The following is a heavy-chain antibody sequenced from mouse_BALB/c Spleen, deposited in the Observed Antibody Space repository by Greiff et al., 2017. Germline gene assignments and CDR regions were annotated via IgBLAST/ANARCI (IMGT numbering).Heavy chain of an antibody. CDR1: GFTFSSYA. CDR2: ISSGGSYT. Sequence: EVKLMESGGGLVKPGGSLKLSCAASGFTFSSYAMSWVRQTPEKRLEWVATISSGGSYTYYPDSVKGRFTISRDNAKNTLYLQMSSLRSEDTAMYYCARGVYGKGGMDYWGQGTSVTVSS. D-gene: IGHD2-1*01. V-gene: IGHV5-9-3*01. CDR3: ARGVYGKGGMDY. J-gene: IGHJ4*01.